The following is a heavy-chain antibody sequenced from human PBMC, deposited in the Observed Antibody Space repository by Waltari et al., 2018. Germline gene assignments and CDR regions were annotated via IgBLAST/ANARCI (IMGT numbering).Heavy chain of an antibody. Sequence: EASGGEVTQPGRSLKLSCVASGFTVDDFAMHWVRQGSGQGLEWVAGISWDGKIIGYADSVKGRFIVSRDNARKTLYLQMANVRPEDAALYYCAKDNGYYYPYAFDLWGQGTVVTVSS. CDR2: ISWDGKII. D-gene: IGHD3-3*01. CDR1: GFTVDDFA. CDR3: AKDNGYYYPYAFDL. J-gene: IGHJ3*01. V-gene: IGHV3-9*01.